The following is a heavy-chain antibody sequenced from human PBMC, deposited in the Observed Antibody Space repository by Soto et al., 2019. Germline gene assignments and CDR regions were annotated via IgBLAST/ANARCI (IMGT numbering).Heavy chain of an antibody. D-gene: IGHD1-1*01. CDR1: GYRFTTYW. J-gene: IGHJ4*02. CDR2: IYPGDSDT. V-gene: IGHV5-51*01. CDR3: ARLGTLGAAFDY. Sequence: EESLRSSGKGSGYRFTTYWIGRERQMPGKGLEWMGIIYPGDSDTRYSPSFQGQVTISADKSISTAYLQWSSLKASDTTMYYCARLGTLGAAFDYWGQGTLVTVSS.